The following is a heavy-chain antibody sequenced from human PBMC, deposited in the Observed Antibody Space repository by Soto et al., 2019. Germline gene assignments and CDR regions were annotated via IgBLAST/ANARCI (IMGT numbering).Heavy chain of an antibody. Sequence: QVQLVQSGAELKKTGSSVKVSCRASGDTFSSYAVNWVRQAPGRGLEWMGRIITVLGTTDYAQNFKGQLTITAGKSTKTVYMELSSLRSEDTAVYYCARRRYCGYDCYHKHYYGMDVWGQGTTVTVAS. J-gene: IGHJ6*02. V-gene: IGHV1-69*08. CDR2: IITVLGTT. CDR3: ARRRYCGYDCYHKHYYGMDV. CDR1: GDTFSSYA. D-gene: IGHD2-21*01.